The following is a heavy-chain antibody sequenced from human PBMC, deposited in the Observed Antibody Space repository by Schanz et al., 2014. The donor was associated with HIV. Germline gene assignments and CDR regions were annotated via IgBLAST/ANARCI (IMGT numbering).Heavy chain of an antibody. CDR2: ISGYIGNT. Sequence: QVQLVQSGPEVKKPGTSVKVSCKASGYTFTNYGINWVRQAPGQGLEWMGWISGYIGNTNYAQNLQGRVTMTADTFTSTAYMELRSLTSDDTAGYYCARGYCSGGTCYSGDYWGQGTLVTVSS. D-gene: IGHD2-15*01. CDR1: GYTFTNYG. V-gene: IGHV1-18*01. J-gene: IGHJ4*02. CDR3: ARGYCSGGTCYSGDY.